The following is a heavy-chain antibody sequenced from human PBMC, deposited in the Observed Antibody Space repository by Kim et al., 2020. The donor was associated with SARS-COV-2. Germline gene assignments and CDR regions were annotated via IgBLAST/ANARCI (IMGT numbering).Heavy chain of an antibody. J-gene: IGHJ6*01. CDR1: GFTFSNYS. CDR3: ARSYSRSQHRELYYCSYG. Sequence: GGSLRLSCAASGFTFSNYSMNWVRQAPGKGLEWVSSISSSSGYIYYAGSVKGRFTISRDNAKNSLYLQMNSLRAEDTAVYYCARSYSRSQHRELYYCSYG. CDR2: ISSSSGYI. V-gene: IGHV3-21*01. D-gene: IGHD6-6*01.